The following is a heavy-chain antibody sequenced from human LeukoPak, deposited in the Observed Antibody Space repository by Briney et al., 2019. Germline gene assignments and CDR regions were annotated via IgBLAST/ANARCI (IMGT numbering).Heavy chain of an antibody. CDR2: IYTSGST. V-gene: IGHV4-4*07. Sequence: PSETLSLTCTVSGGSISSYYWSWIRQPAGKGLEWIGRIYTSGSTNYNPSLKSRVTLAVDTPQNQFPLKLSSVTAADTAVYYCARVQGNYYDSSGYYYFDYWGQGTLVTVSS. J-gene: IGHJ4*02. CDR3: ARVQGNYYDSSGYYYFDY. CDR1: GGSISSYY. D-gene: IGHD3-22*01.